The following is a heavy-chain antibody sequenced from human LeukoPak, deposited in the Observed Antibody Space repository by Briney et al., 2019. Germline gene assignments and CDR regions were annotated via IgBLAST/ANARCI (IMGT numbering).Heavy chain of an antibody. CDR3: ARVGGDYYGSGSYYPDY. J-gene: IGHJ4*02. D-gene: IGHD3-10*01. V-gene: IGHV4-38-2*02. CDR1: GYSISSGYY. Sequence: SETLSLTCTISGYSISSGYYWGWIRQPPGKGLEWIGSIYHSGSTYYNPSLKSRVTISVDTSKNQFSLKLSSVTAADTAVYYCARVGGDYYGSGSYYPDYWGQGTLVTVSS. CDR2: IYHSGST.